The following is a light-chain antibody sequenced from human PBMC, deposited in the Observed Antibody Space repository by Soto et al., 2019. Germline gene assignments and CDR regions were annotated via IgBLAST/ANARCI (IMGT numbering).Light chain of an antibody. J-gene: IGKJ5*01. Sequence: DIQMTQSPSTLSASVGDRVTTTCRASQSISSWLAWYQQKPGKAPKLLIYDASSLESGVPSRFSGSGSGTEFTLTISSLQPDDFATYYCQHYKTYAVTFGQGTRLEIK. CDR2: DAS. CDR1: QSISSW. CDR3: QHYKTYAVT. V-gene: IGKV1-5*01.